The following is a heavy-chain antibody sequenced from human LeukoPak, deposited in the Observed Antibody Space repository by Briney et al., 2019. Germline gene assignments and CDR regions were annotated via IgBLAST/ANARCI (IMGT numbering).Heavy chain of an antibody. Sequence: GGSLRLSCAASGFTFSSFWMSWVRQAPGKGLEWVANIKEDGSKKYYVDSVKGRFTISRDNAKNSLYLQMNSLRAEDTAVYYCARDQGYNDYWGQGTLVTVSS. V-gene: IGHV3-7*01. J-gene: IGHJ4*02. D-gene: IGHD5-24*01. CDR2: IKEDGSKK. CDR1: GFTFSSFW. CDR3: ARDQGYNDY.